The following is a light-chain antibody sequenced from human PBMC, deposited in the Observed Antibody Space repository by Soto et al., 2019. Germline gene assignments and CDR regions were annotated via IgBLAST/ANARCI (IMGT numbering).Light chain of an antibody. Sequence: EIVMTQSPATLSVSPGERATLSCRASQSVSSNLAWYQQKPGQAPRLLIYGASTRATGIPARFSGSGSGTEFTLTISSLQSEDFAVYYCQQYNNGPYTFGQGTKLAIK. CDR3: QQYNNGPYT. J-gene: IGKJ2*01. V-gene: IGKV3-15*01. CDR2: GAS. CDR1: QSVSSN.